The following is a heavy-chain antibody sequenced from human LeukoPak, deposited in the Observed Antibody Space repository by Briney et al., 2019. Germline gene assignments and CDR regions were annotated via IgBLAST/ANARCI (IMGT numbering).Heavy chain of an antibody. Sequence: ASVTVSCKASGYTFTSYAISWVRQAPGQGLEWMGGIIPIFGTANYAQKFQGRVTITADKSTSTAYMELSSLRSEDTAVYYCARELANYYYYMDVWGKGTTVTVSS. V-gene: IGHV1-69*06. CDR3: ARELANYYYYMDV. J-gene: IGHJ6*03. CDR2: IIPIFGTA. CDR1: GYTFTSYA. D-gene: IGHD5-12*01.